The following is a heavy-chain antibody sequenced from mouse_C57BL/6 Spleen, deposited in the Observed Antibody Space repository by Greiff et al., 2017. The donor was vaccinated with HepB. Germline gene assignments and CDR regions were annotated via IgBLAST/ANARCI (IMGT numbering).Heavy chain of an antibody. CDR2: IYHRDSST. J-gene: IGHJ4*01. Sequence: VQLQQSDAELVKPGASVKISCKVSGYTFTDHTIHWMKQRPEQGLEWIGYIYHRDSSTNYTEKFKGKATLTADKSSSTAYMQLKSLTSEDSAVYFCARANYYGSSYEAMDYWGQGTSVTVSS. CDR1: GYTFTDHT. V-gene: IGHV1-78*01. D-gene: IGHD1-1*01. CDR3: ARANYYGSSYEAMDY.